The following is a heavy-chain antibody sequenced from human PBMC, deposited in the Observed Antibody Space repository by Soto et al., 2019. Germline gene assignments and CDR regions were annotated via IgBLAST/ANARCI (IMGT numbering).Heavy chain of an antibody. CDR2: ISYDGSNK. CDR1: GFTFSSYG. J-gene: IGHJ4*02. CDR3: AKDLNSLGGFDY. V-gene: IGHV3-30*18. D-gene: IGHD1-26*01. Sequence: QVQLVESGGGVVQPGRSLRLSCAASGFTFSSYGMHWVRQAPGKGLEWVAVISYDGSNKYYADSVKGRFTISRDNSKNTLYLQMNSLRAEDTAVYYCAKDLNSLGGFDYWGQGTLVTVSS.